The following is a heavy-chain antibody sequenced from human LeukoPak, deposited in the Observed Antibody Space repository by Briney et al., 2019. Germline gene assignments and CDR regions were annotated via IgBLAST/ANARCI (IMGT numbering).Heavy chain of an antibody. J-gene: IGHJ3*02. D-gene: IGHD3-3*01. V-gene: IGHV4-59*01. CDR3: ARGGRNIAIEGTFDI. CDR2: ISYSGST. CDR1: GGSISSYH. Sequence: SETLSLTCTVSGGSISSYHWSWIRQPPGKGLEWIGYISYSGSTNYHPSLKSRVTISADTSKNQFSLKLSSVTAADTAMYYCARGGRNIAIEGTFDIWGQGTMVTVSS.